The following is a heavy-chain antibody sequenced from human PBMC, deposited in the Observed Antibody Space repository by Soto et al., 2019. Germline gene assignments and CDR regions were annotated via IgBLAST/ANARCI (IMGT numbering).Heavy chain of an antibody. CDR2: ISGSGGST. Sequence: GGSLRLSCVASGFKFDDHVMHWVRQVPGKGLEWVSAISGSGGSTYYADSVKGRFTISRDNSKNTLYLQMNSLRAEDTAVYYCAKDVYSSGWWYAFDIWGQGTMVTVS. CDR3: AKDVYSSGWWYAFDI. D-gene: IGHD6-19*01. V-gene: IGHV3-23*01. J-gene: IGHJ3*02. CDR1: GFKFDDHV.